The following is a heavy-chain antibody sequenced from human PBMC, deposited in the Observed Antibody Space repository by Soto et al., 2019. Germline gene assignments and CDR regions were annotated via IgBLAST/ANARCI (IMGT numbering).Heavy chain of an antibody. Sequence: QVHLVQSGAEVKKPGASVNVSCKTSGYTFTRNGISWVRQAPGQGLEWMGWISPNSGNIKYAQKLQGRVIMTTDTSTSTAYMEMRRLRSDDTAVYYCVKYRDSNTWPSRDVWGPGTTVTVSS. J-gene: IGHJ6*02. D-gene: IGHD3-22*01. CDR1: GYTFTRNG. CDR2: ISPNSGNI. CDR3: VKYRDSNTWPSRDV. V-gene: IGHV1-18*01.